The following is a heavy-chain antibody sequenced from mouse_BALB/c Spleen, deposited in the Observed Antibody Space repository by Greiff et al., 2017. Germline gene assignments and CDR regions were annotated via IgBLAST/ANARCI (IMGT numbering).Heavy chain of an antibody. CDR3: AREQRGPLCDY. J-gene: IGHJ2*01. V-gene: IGHV1-7*01. CDR1: GYSFTSYW. Sequence: QVQLQQSGAELAKPGASVKMSCKASGYSFTSYWMHWVKQRPGQGLEWIGYINPSTGYTEYNQKFKDKATLTADKSSSTAYMQLSSLTSEDSAVYNCAREQRGPLCDYGGKGTTLTVSA. D-gene: IGHD3-1*01. CDR2: INPSTGYT.